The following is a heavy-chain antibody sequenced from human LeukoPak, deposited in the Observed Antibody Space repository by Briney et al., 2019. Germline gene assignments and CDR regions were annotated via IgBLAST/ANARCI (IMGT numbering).Heavy chain of an antibody. J-gene: IGHJ4*02. CDR2: IYPGDSDI. CDR1: RYSFSNYW. Sequence: GESLKISCKGSRYSFSNYWIGWVRQMPGKGLEWMGIIYPGDSDIRYSPSFQGQVTVSADKSISTAYLQWSSLKASDTAMYFCARGYCSSTSCYRFDYWGQGTLVTVSS. V-gene: IGHV5-51*01. CDR3: ARGYCSSTSCYRFDY. D-gene: IGHD2-2*01.